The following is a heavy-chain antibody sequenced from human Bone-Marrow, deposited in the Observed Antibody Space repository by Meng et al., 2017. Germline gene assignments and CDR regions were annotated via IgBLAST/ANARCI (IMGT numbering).Heavy chain of an antibody. CDR1: GFPFSSFA. D-gene: IGHD3-3*01. CDR3: VRDLGDGIWSGYRY. J-gene: IGHJ4*02. Sequence: QVQRGESGGGGVQPGRSLTLSCAASGFPFSSFAMNWVRQAPGKGLEWVSIIWHDGSNKYYADSVRGRFTISRDNSENTLYLQMNSLRAEDTAVYYCVRDLGDGIWSGYRYWGQGALVTVSS. V-gene: IGHV3-33*01. CDR2: IWHDGSNK.